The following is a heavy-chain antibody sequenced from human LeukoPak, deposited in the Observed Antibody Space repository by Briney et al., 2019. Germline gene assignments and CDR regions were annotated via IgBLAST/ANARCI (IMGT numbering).Heavy chain of an antibody. D-gene: IGHD3-10*01. Sequence: SETLSLTCTVSGGSISSSSYYWGWIRQPPGTGLEWIGSIYYSGSTYYNPSLKSRVTISVDTSKNQFSLKLSSVTAADTAVYYCASRLWFGELSFDYWGQGTLVTVSS. CDR2: IYYSGST. V-gene: IGHV4-39*01. CDR1: GGSISSSSYY. J-gene: IGHJ4*02. CDR3: ASRLWFGELSFDY.